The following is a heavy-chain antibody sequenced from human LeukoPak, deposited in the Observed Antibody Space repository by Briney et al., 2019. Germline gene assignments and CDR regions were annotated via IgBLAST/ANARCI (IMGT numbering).Heavy chain of an antibody. Sequence: RGSVKVSCKASGYTFTSSDINWVRQATGQGLEWMGWKNPNGGNTGYVQKFQGRVTMTRDTSISTAYMELSSLTSEDTAVYYCSRGVTYCSSTSCYTLDYWGQGTLVTVSS. V-gene: IGHV1-8*01. D-gene: IGHD2-2*02. CDR3: SRGVTYCSSTSCYTLDY. J-gene: IGHJ4*02. CDR2: KNPNGGNT. CDR1: GYTFTSSD.